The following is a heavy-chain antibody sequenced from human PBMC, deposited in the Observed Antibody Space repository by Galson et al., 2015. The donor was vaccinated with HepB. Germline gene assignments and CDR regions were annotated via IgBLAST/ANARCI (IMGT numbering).Heavy chain of an antibody. J-gene: IGHJ3*02. V-gene: IGHV3-30-3*01. D-gene: IGHD2-2*02. CDR1: GFTFSSYA. CDR2: ISYDGSNK. Sequence: SLRLSCAASGFTFSSYAMHWVRQAPGKGLEWVAVISYDGSNKYYADSVKGRFTISRDNSKNTLYLQMNSLRAEDTAVYYCAILQVYCSSTSCYTDAFDIWGQGTMVTVSS. CDR3: AILQVYCSSTSCYTDAFDI.